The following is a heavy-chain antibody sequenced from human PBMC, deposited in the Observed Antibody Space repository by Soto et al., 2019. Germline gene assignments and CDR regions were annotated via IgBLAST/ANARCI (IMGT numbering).Heavy chain of an antibody. V-gene: IGHV1-2*02. Sequence: QLHLVQSGAVVKKPGASVTVSCSASGYPVTAYYMHWVRQAPGRGLEWMGGINPATGAAKYTQTFQGRGTMTRDTATSTVFMELSGLTSEDTAVFYGASGGGVGVAGSAAFDMWGQGTLVTVSS. J-gene: IGHJ3*02. D-gene: IGHD3-3*01. CDR3: ASGGGVGVAGSAAFDM. CDR2: INPATGAA. CDR1: GYPVTAYY.